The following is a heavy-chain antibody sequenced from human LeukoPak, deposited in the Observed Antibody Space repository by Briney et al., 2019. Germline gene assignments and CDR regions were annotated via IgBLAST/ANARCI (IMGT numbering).Heavy chain of an antibody. CDR3: AREGVYGSGGD. Sequence: GGSLRLSCTASGFTVSTNYMSWIRQAPEKGLEWVSVIYSGGATYSADSVKGRFTISRDNSKNTLYLQMNSLRAEDTAIYYCAREGVYGSGGDWGQGTLVTVSS. CDR1: GFTVSTNY. J-gene: IGHJ4*02. D-gene: IGHD3-10*01. V-gene: IGHV3-53*01. CDR2: IYSGGAT.